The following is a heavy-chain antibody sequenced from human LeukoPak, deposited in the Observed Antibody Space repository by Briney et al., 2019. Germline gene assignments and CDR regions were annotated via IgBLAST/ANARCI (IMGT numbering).Heavy chain of an antibody. V-gene: IGHV4-34*01. CDR1: GGSFSGYY. Sequence: SETLSLTCAVYGGSFSGYYWSWIRQPLGKGLEWIGEINHSGSTNYNPSLKSRVTISVDTSKNQFSLKLSSVTAADTAVYYCARGYSGYDRKYFQHWGQGTLVTVSS. CDR3: ARGYSGYDRKYFQH. J-gene: IGHJ1*01. CDR2: INHSGST. D-gene: IGHD5-12*01.